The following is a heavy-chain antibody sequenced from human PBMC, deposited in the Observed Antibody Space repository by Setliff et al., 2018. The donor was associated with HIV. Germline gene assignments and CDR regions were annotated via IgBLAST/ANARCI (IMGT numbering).Heavy chain of an antibody. CDR3: ARDPAPSSSASYFQH. V-gene: IGHV1-46*01. CDR1: GYSFTNYY. J-gene: IGHJ1*01. D-gene: IGHD6-6*01. Sequence: GASVKVSCKASGYSFTNYYMNWVRQAPGQGLEWMGIINPSGGGTTYAQKFQGRVTMTRDTSTSTVYMELSSLRSEDTAVYYCARDPAPSSSASYFQHWGQGTPVTVSS. CDR2: INPSGGGT.